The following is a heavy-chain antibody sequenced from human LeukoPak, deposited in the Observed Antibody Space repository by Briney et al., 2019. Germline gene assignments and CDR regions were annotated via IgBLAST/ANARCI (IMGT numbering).Heavy chain of an antibody. D-gene: IGHD2-2*01. V-gene: IGHV3-23*01. CDR3: AKDRVCSTTSCYGNFDY. Sequence: GGSLRLSCAASGFTFSNYAMSWVRQAPGKGLEWVSAISDTGGRTYYADSVKGRFTISRDNTENTLYLHMNSLRAEDTALYYCAKDRVCSTTSCYGNFDYWGQGTLVTVSS. J-gene: IGHJ4*02. CDR2: ISDTGGRT. CDR1: GFTFSNYA.